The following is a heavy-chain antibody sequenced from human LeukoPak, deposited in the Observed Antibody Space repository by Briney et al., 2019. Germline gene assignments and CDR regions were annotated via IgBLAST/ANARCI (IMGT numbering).Heavy chain of an antibody. CDR2: IYHSAST. J-gene: IGHJ5*02. D-gene: IGHD6-25*01. V-gene: IGHV4-38-2*02. Sequence: LETLSLTCTVSGYSIGSGYYWVWIRQPPGKGLGWIGSIYHSASTSYNPSLKSRVTISVDTSKNQFSLKLTSVTAADTAVYYCARDWDSFSGGWYDPWGQGTLDIVSS. CDR3: ARDWDSFSGGWYDP. CDR1: GYSIGSGYY.